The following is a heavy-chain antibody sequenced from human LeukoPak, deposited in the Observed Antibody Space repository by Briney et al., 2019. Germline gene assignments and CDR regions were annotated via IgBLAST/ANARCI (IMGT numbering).Heavy chain of an antibody. CDR1: GYSISSGYY. CDR3: ARSTVTTPWYFDY. CDR2: IYHSGST. D-gene: IGHD4-11*01. J-gene: IGHJ4*02. Sequence: SETLSLTCAVSGYSISSGYYWGWIRQPPGKGLEWIGSIYHSGSTYYNPSLKSRVTISVDTSKNQFSLKMTSVTAADTAVYYCARSTVTTPWYFDYWGQGTLVTVSS. V-gene: IGHV4-38-2*01.